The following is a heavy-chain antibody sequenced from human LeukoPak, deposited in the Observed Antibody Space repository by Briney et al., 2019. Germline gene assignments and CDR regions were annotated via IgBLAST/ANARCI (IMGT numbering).Heavy chain of an antibody. CDR1: GASFSGYY. CDR3: ARIRRGSDS. D-gene: IGHD2-21*01. J-gene: IGHJ5*02. CDR2: INHSGST. V-gene: IGHV4-34*01. Sequence: SETLSLTCAVYGASFSGYYWSWIRQPPGKGLEWIGEINHSGSTNYNPSLKSRVTISVDTSKNQFSLKLSSVTAADTAVYYCARIRRGSDSWGQGTLVTVSS.